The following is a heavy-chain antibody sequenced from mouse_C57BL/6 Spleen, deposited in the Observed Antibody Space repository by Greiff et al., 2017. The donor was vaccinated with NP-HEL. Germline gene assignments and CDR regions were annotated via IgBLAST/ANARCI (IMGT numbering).Heavy chain of an antibody. CDR3: ARHDTPAAWFAY. CDR2: ISGGGGNT. Sequence: EVQLVGSGGGLVKPGGSLKLSCAASGFTFSSYTMSWVRQTPEKRLEWVATISGGGGNTYYPDSVKGRFTISRDNAKNTLYLQMSSLRSEDTALYYCARHDTPAAWFAYWGQGTLVTVSA. V-gene: IGHV5-9*01. CDR1: GFTFSSYT. J-gene: IGHJ3*01. D-gene: IGHD3-1*01.